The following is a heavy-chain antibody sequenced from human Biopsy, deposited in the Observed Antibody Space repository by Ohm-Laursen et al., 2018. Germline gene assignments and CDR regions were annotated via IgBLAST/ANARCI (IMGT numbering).Heavy chain of an antibody. V-gene: IGHV3-66*01. D-gene: IGHD2-15*01. CDR2: IYAGATT. CDR3: ARGSGSGFYFDQ. Sequence: SLRLSCSASKFTVRTNSMSWVRLAPGKGLERVSVIYAGATTYYPDSVKGRFTISRDNSRNTVYLQMDSLRGEDTAVYFCARGSGSGFYFDQWGQGTLVTVSS. CDR1: KFTVRTNS. J-gene: IGHJ4*02.